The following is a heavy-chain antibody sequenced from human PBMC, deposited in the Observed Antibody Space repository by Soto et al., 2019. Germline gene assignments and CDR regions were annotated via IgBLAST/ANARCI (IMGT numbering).Heavy chain of an antibody. CDR2: IYYSGST. CDR3: ASGPVVVAATTYYYGMDV. CDR1: GGSISSGGYY. D-gene: IGHD2-15*01. Sequence: SETLSLTCTVSGGSISSGGYYWSWIRQHPGKGLEWIGYIYYSGSTYYNPSLKSRVTISVDTSKNQFSLKLSSVTAAGTAVYYGASGPVVVAATTYYYGMDVWGKGTKVTSPQ. V-gene: IGHV4-31*03. J-gene: IGHJ6*04.